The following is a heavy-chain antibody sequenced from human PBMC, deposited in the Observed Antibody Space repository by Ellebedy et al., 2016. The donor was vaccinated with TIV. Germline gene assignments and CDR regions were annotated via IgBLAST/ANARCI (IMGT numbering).Heavy chain of an antibody. Sequence: GESLKISCQVSGYRFTNFWIAWVRQMSGKGLEWMGSIYLDDSDTRYRPSIQGQVTFSADKSINTAYLQWTSLKASDTAIYYCARHGPDYCRGANCYSPEYFQLWGQGTPVTVSS. CDR1: GYRFTNFW. V-gene: IGHV5-51*01. J-gene: IGHJ1*01. CDR3: ARHGPDYCRGANCYSPEYFQL. D-gene: IGHD2-15*01. CDR2: IYLDDSDT.